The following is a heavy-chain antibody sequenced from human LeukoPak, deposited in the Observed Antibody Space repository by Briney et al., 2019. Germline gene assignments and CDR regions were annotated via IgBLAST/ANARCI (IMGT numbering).Heavy chain of an antibody. CDR3: ARNRTSYYGEIPFDV. CDR2: IYGSGGT. J-gene: IGHJ3*01. Sequence: SEILSLTCSVSGGAISNFYWSWIRQSAGKGLEWIGQIYGSGGTNYNPSLKSRVTMSTDKSKNQISLRLTSVTAADTAVYYCARNRTSYYGEIPFDVWGQGTMVTVSS. D-gene: IGHD3/OR15-3a*01. CDR1: GGAISNFY. V-gene: IGHV4-4*07.